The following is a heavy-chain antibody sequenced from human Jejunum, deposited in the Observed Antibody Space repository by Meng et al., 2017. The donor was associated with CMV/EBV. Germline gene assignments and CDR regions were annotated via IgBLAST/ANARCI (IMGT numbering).Heavy chain of an antibody. CDR3: ARWDCSGTSCYGNFFYYYGRDV. D-gene: IGHD2-2*01. CDR2: IYPGDSDT. V-gene: IGHV5-51*01. Sequence: IGWVRQMPGKGLEWMGIIYPGDSDTRYSPSFQGQVTISADKSISTAYLQWSSLKASDTAMYYCARWDCSGTSCYGNFFYYYGRDVWGQGTTVTVSS. J-gene: IGHJ6*02.